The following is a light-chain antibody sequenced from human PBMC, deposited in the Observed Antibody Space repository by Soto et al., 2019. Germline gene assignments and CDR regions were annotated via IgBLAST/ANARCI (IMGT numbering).Light chain of an antibody. V-gene: IGKV3-20*01. CDR3: QHFGSSRGT. CDR2: GAS. J-gene: IGKJ1*01. Sequence: DIVWPQSPGTLSLSPGERATLSCRASQSVDSSYLAWYHQRPGQAPRLLIYGASSRATGIPDRVSGSGSGTDFTLTISRLEPEDFAVYYCQHFGSSRGTFGQGTKVEIK. CDR1: QSVDSSY.